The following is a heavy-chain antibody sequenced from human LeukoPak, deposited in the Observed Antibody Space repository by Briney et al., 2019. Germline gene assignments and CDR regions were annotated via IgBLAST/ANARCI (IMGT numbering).Heavy chain of an antibody. V-gene: IGHV4-34*01. Sequence: SETLSLTCAVYGESFSGYYWSWIRQPPGKGLEWIGEINHSGSTNYTPSLKSRVTISVDTSKNQFSLKLSSVAAADTAVYYCARGGYSYTNWFDPWGQGTLVTVSS. CDR3: ARGGYSYTNWFDP. D-gene: IGHD5-18*01. CDR1: GESFSGYY. CDR2: INHSGST. J-gene: IGHJ5*02.